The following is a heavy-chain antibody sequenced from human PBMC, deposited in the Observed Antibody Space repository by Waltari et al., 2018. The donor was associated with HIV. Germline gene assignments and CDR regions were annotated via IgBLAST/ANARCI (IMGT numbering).Heavy chain of an antibody. CDR3: ARLDFYQSPGFSLGFDY. D-gene: IGHD2-21*01. V-gene: IGHV5-51*03. CDR2: IFPRDSET. Sequence: EVHVLQSGAEVNKRGESLKISCKVSGYTFASYWIGRVRQMPGKGLEWMGIIFPRDSETRYGPSFQGQVTISADTSISTAFLQWDSLQASDTAMYYCARLDFYQSPGFSLGFDYWGQGTLVTVSS. CDR1: GYTFASYW. J-gene: IGHJ4*02.